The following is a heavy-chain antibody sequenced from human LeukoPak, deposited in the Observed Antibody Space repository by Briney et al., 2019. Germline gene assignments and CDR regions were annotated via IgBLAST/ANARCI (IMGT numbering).Heavy chain of an antibody. CDR1: GFTFNSYG. CDR3: TRGHTVSNGFDY. D-gene: IGHD4-17*01. J-gene: IGHJ4*02. V-gene: IGHV3-30*03. Sequence: GGSLRLSCAASGFTFNSYGMHWVRQAPGKGLEWVAVISYDGSKKYYADSVKGRFTISRDNSKNTLYLQMNSLRADDTAVYYCTRGHTVSNGFDYWGQGTLVTVSS. CDR2: ISYDGSKK.